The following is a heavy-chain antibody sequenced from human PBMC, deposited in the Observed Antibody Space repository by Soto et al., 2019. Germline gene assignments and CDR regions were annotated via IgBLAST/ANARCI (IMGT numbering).Heavy chain of an antibody. CDR2: INHSGST. Sequence: SETLSLTCAVYGGSFSGYYWSWIRQPPGKGLEWIGEINHSGSTNYNPSLKSRVTISVDTSKNQFSLKLSSVTAADTAVYYCAQTGPSGYYMDVWGKGTTVTVSS. V-gene: IGHV4-34*01. CDR1: GGSFSGYY. CDR3: AQTGPSGYYMDV. J-gene: IGHJ6*03. D-gene: IGHD3-10*01.